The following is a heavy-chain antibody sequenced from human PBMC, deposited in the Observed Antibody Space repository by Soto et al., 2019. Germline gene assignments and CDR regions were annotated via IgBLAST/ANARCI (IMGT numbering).Heavy chain of an antibody. J-gene: IGHJ4*02. Sequence: QVQLVESGGGVVQPGRSLRLSCAASGFTFSSYGMHWVRQAPGKGLEWVAVISYDGSNKYYADSVKGRFTISRDNSKNTLYLQMNSLRAEDTAVYYSAKVRGVYCSGGSCYSLDYWGQGTLVTVSS. V-gene: IGHV3-30*18. CDR1: GFTFSSYG. D-gene: IGHD2-15*01. CDR2: ISYDGSNK. CDR3: AKVRGVYCSGGSCYSLDY.